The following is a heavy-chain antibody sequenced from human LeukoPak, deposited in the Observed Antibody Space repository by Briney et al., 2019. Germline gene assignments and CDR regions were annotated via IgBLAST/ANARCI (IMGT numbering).Heavy chain of an antibody. D-gene: IGHD3-10*01. CDR1: GFTFSSYA. V-gene: IGHV3-23*01. CDR2: ISGSGGST. CDR3: ASGSGSYYN. Sequence: PGGSLRLSCAASGFTFSSYAMSWVRQAPGKGLEWVSAISGSGGSTFYGDSVKGRFTISRDNSKNTLYLQMNSLRAEDTALYYCASGSGSYYNWGQGTLVTVSS. J-gene: IGHJ4*02.